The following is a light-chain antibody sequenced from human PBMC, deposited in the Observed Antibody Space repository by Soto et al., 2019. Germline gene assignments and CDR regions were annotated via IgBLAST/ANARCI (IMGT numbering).Light chain of an antibody. CDR1: SSDVGGYNY. CDR3: RSYTSSSTSCV. Sequence: QSALTQPASVSGSPGQSITISCTGTSSDVGGYNYVSWYQQHPGKAPKLMIYDVSNRPSGVSNRFSGSKSGNTASLTISGLQAEDEADYYCRSYTSSSTSCVFGTGTKVTVL. J-gene: IGLJ1*01. CDR2: DVS. V-gene: IGLV2-14*01.